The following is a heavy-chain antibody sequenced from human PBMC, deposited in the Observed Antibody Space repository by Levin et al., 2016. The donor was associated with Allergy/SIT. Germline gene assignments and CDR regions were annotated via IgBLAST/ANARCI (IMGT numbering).Heavy chain of an antibody. D-gene: IGHD3-3*01. V-gene: IGHV4-59*13. CDR3: ARGYDFWRERGFDY. CDR1: GGSISSYY. J-gene: IGHJ4*02. CDR2: IYYSGST. Sequence: SETLSLTCTVSGGSISSYYWSWIRQPPGKGLEWIGYIYYSGSTNYNPSLKSRVTISVDTSKNQFSLKLSSVTAADTAVYYCARGYDFWRERGFDYWGQGTLVTVSS.